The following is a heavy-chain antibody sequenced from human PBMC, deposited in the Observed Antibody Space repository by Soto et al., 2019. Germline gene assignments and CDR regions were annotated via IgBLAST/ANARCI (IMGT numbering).Heavy chain of an antibody. D-gene: IGHD4-17*01. CDR3: ARDTDYGDYPFDY. V-gene: IGHV4-4*02. J-gene: IGHJ4*02. CDR2: IYHSGST. Sequence: SETLSLTCAVSGGSISSSNWWSWVRQPPGKGLEWIGEIYHSGSTNYNPSLKSRVTISVDKSKNQFSLKLSSVTAADTAVYYCARDTDYGDYPFDYWGQGTLVTVSS. CDR1: GGSISSSNW.